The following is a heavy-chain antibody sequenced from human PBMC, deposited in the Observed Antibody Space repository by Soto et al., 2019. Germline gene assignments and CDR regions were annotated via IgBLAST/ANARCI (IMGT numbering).Heavy chain of an antibody. CDR2: INHSGST. V-gene: IGHV4-34*01. D-gene: IGHD5-18*01. CDR1: GGSFSGYY. Sequence: PSETLSLTCAVYGGSFSGYYWSWIRQPPGKGLEWIGEINHSGSTNYNPSLKSRVTISVDTSKNQFSLKLSSVTAADTAVYYCASGGDTAMVTLPYYYYYMDVWGKGTTVTVSS. J-gene: IGHJ6*03. CDR3: ASGGDTAMVTLPYYYYYMDV.